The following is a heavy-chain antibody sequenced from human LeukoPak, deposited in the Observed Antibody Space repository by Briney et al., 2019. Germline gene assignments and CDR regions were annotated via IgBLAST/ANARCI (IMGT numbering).Heavy chain of an antibody. Sequence: GGSLRLXCAASGFTFSSYWMSWVRQAPGKGLEWVANIKQDGSEKYYVDSVKGRFTISRDNAKNSLYLQMNSLRAEDTAVYYCARIRSGWYVGTFDYWGQGTLVTVSS. CDR1: GFTFSSYW. CDR2: IKQDGSEK. D-gene: IGHD6-19*01. J-gene: IGHJ4*02. CDR3: ARIRSGWYVGTFDY. V-gene: IGHV3-7*01.